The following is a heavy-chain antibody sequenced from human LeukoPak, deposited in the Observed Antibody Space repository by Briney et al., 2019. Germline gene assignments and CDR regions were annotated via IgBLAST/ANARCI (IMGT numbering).Heavy chain of an antibody. J-gene: IGHJ4*02. CDR3: ARTISTVTRDFDY. CDR2: ISYDGSNK. CDR1: GFTFSSYA. D-gene: IGHD4-17*01. Sequence: GRSLRLSCAASGFTFSSYAMHWVRQAPGKGLEWVAVISYDGSNKYYADSVKGRFTISRDDSKNTLYLQMNSLRAEDTAVYYCARTISTVTRDFDYWGQGTLVTVSS. V-gene: IGHV3-30*01.